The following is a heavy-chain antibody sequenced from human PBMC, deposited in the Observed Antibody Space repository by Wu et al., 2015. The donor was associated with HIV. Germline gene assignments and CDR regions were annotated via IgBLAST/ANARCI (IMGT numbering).Heavy chain of an antibody. D-gene: IGHD3-10*01. V-gene: IGHV1-18*03. Sequence: QVQLVQSGAEVKKPGASVKVSCKASGYIFTSHGISWVRQAPGQGLEWMGWISVYSGNPSYAQKLQGRVTMTTDTSTNTAYMELSRLKSDDMAVYYCARRSPMVRGVMYYYGMDVVGPRA. J-gene: IGHJ6*02. CDR3: ARRSPMVRGVMYYYGMDV. CDR1: GYIFTSHG. CDR2: ISVYSGNP.